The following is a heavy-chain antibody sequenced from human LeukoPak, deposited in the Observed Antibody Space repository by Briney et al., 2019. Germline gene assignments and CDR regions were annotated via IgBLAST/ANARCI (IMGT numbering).Heavy chain of an antibody. CDR1: GFNLSIYS. V-gene: IGHV3-21*03. D-gene: IGHD3-22*01. Sequence: GGPLRLSCAASGFNLSIYSMNWVRHAPGRGLESVSSISSSSSYIYYADSVKGRFTISRDNSKNTLYLQMNSLKTEDTAVYYCTTGHYYDSSGYFYWGQGTPVTVSS. J-gene: IGHJ4*02. CDR2: ISSSSSYI. CDR3: TTGHYYDSSGYFY.